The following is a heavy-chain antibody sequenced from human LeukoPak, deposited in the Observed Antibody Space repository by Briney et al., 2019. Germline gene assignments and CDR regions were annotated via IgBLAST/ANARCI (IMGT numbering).Heavy chain of an antibody. V-gene: IGHV4-59*08. CDR1: GGSISSYY. D-gene: IGHD1-14*01. J-gene: IGHJ6*02. CDR3: ARRPTVYYYGMDV. Sequence: PSETLSLTCTVSGGSISSYYWSWIRQPPGKGLEWIGYIYYGGSTNYNPSLKSRVTISVDTSKNQFSLKLSSVTAADTAVYYCARRPTVYYYGMDVWGQGTTVTVSS. CDR2: IYYGGST.